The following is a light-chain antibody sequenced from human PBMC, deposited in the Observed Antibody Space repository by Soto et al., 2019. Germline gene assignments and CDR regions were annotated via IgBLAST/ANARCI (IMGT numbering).Light chain of an antibody. CDR3: CSYAGSPYV. Sequence: QSALTQPRSVSGSPGQSVTISCTGTSRDGGGYNYVSWYQQHPGKAPKLMIYDVSKRPSGVPDRFSGSKSGNTASLTISGLQAEDEADYYCCSYAGSPYVFGTGTKLTVL. J-gene: IGLJ1*01. V-gene: IGLV2-11*01. CDR1: SRDGGGYNY. CDR2: DVS.